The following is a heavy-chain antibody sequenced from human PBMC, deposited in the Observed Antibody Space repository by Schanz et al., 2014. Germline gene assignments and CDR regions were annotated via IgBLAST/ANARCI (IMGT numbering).Heavy chain of an antibody. J-gene: IGHJ5*02. D-gene: IGHD3-9*01. Sequence: QVHLVQSGAEVKRPGASVKVSCKASEYSFTSYSMHWVRQAPGQRLEWMGWINTGSGDTKYSQNFQGRVTITRDTSASTAYMALSSLRSEDTAVYYCAKAEYDILTDSYSRLDPWGQGTLVTVSS. CDR3: AKAEYDILTDSYSRLDP. CDR2: INTGSGDT. CDR1: EYSFTSYS. V-gene: IGHV1-3*04.